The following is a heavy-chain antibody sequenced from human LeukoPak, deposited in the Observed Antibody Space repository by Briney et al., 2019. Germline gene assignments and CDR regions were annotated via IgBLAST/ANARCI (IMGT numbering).Heavy chain of an antibody. CDR1: GFTFSNYW. J-gene: IGHJ4*02. CDR2: IKPDGSDR. D-gene: IGHD3-10*01. V-gene: IGHV3-7*01. CDR3: ARGGHRQKEF. Sequence: GGSLRLSCAASGFTFSNYWMTWVRQSPGRGLEWVAIIKPDGSDRYSVDSEKGCFTVSRDNAKNSLYLQMSSLRAEDTVVYYCARGGHRQKEFWGQGTLVTVSS.